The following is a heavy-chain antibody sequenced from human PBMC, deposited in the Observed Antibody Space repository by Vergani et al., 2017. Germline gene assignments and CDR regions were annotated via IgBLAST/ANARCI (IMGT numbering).Heavy chain of an antibody. CDR3: ARAADSSSWYNYYYYYYMDV. Sequence: QVQLQESGPGLVKPSQTLSLTCTVSGGSISSGSYYWSWIRQPAGKGLEWIGRIYTSGSTNYNPSLKSRVTISVDTSKNQFSLKLSSVTAADTAVYYCARAADSSSWYNYYYYYYMDVWGKGTTVTVSS. V-gene: IGHV4-61*02. D-gene: IGHD6-13*01. CDR2: IYTSGST. J-gene: IGHJ6*03. CDR1: GGSISSGSYY.